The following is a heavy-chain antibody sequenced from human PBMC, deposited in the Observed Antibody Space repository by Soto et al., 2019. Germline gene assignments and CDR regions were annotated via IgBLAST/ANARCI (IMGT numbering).Heavy chain of an antibody. CDR2: IYYSGST. Sequence: PSETLSLTCTVSGGSISSYYWSWIRQPPGKGLEWIGYIYYSGSTNYNPSLKSRVTISVDTSKNQFSLKLTNMDPVDTATYYCARSSSGNYYHFDSWGQGTLVTVSS. V-gene: IGHV4-59*01. CDR3: ARSSSGNYYHFDS. J-gene: IGHJ4*02. D-gene: IGHD1-26*01. CDR1: GGSISSYY.